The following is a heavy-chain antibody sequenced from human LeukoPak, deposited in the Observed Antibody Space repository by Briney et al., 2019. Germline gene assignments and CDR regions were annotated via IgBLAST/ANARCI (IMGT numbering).Heavy chain of an antibody. V-gene: IGHV3-30-3*01. Sequence: PGGSLRLSCAASGFTFSSYAMHWVRQAPGKGLEWVAVISYDGSNKCYADSVKGRFTISRDNSKNTLYLQMNSLRAEDTAVYYCARWEDGYHNYYYGMDVWGQGTTVTVSS. CDR3: ARWEDGYHNYYYGMDV. J-gene: IGHJ6*02. D-gene: IGHD5-24*01. CDR1: GFTFSSYA. CDR2: ISYDGSNK.